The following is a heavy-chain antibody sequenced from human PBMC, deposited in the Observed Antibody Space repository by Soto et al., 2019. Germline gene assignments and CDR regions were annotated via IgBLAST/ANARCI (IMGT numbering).Heavy chain of an antibody. CDR1: GFSFNNYA. J-gene: IGHJ4*02. CDR2: ISDSGST. D-gene: IGHD2-2*01. CDR3: AQDVGGHYCTPTSCLFSFHS. V-gene: IGHV3-23*01. Sequence: EVQLLESGGGLVQPGGSLRLSCAASGFSFNNYAMNWVRQAPGQGLEWVSTISDSGSTYYADSVKGRFTISRDNSKNTMYLQKKSLRPEDTAVYFCAQDVGGHYCTPTSCLFSFHSWGRGALVTVSS.